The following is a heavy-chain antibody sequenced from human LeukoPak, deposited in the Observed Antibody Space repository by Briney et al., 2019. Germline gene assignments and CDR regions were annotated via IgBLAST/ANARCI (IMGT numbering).Heavy chain of an antibody. J-gene: IGHJ3*02. V-gene: IGHV4-59*01. Sequence: SETLSLTCTVSGGSISSYYWSWIRQPPGKGLEWIGYIYYSGSTNYNPSLKSRVTISVVTSKNQFSLKLSSVTAADTAVYYCARVPTTVPWSDAFDIWGQGTMVTVSS. D-gene: IGHD4-17*01. CDR2: IYYSGST. CDR3: ARVPTTVPWSDAFDI. CDR1: GGSISSYY.